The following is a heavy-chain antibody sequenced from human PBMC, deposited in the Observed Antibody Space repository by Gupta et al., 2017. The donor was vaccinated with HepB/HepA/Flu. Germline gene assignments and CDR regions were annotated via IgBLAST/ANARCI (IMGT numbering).Heavy chain of an antibody. D-gene: IGHD3-22*01. V-gene: IGHV3-33*01. Sequence: QVQLVESGGGVVQPGRSLRLPCAASGFTFSSNGMHWARQAPGKVLEWVAVIWYDGSNKYYADSVKGRFTISRDNSKNTLYLQMNSLRAEDTAVYYCAREDYYDSSGWTYYFDYWGQGTLVTVSS. CDR1: GFTFSSNG. CDR3: AREDYYDSSGWTYYFDY. J-gene: IGHJ4*02. CDR2: IWYDGSNK.